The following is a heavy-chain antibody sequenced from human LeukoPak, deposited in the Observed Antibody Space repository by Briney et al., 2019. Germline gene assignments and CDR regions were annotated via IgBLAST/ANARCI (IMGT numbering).Heavy chain of an antibody. Sequence: ASVKVSCKASGYTFTGYYMHWVRQAPGQGLEWMGWINPNSGGTNYAQKFQGRVTMTRDTSISTAYMELSRLRSDDTAVYYCARDRRYYDSSGYVSLYDYWGQGTLVTVSS. CDR2: INPNSGGT. CDR3: ARDRRYYDSSGYVSLYDY. V-gene: IGHV1-2*02. CDR1: GYTFTGYY. J-gene: IGHJ4*02. D-gene: IGHD3-22*01.